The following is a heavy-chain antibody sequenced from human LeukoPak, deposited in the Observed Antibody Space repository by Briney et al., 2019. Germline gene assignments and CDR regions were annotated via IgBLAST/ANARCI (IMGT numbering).Heavy chain of an antibody. CDR2: IWYDGSNK. CDR1: GFTFSNDG. D-gene: IGHD3-22*01. Sequence: PGGSLRLSCAASGFTFSNDGMHWVRQAPGKGLEWVAVIWYDGSNKYYADSVKGRFTISRDNSKNTLYLQMNSLRAEDTAVYYCAKGGYYDSSGPRAFDIWGQGTMVTVSS. J-gene: IGHJ3*02. V-gene: IGHV3-33*06. CDR3: AKGGYYDSSGPRAFDI.